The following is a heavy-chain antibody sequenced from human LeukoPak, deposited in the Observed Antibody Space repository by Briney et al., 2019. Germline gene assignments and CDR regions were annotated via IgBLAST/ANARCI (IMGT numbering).Heavy chain of an antibody. CDR1: GLIFSSYG. Sequence: GGSLRLYCAASGLIFSSYGMHWVRQAPGKGKEWVAVIWYDGSNEHYADSVKGRFTISRDNSKNTLYLQMNSLRGEDTAVYFCARGSYTSSWYGVFDYWGQGTLVTVSS. V-gene: IGHV3-33*01. D-gene: IGHD6-13*01. CDR2: IWYDGSNE. J-gene: IGHJ4*02. CDR3: ARGSYTSSWYGVFDY.